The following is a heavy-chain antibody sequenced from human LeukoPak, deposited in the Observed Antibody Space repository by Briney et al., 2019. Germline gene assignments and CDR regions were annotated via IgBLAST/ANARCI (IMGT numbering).Heavy chain of an antibody. V-gene: IGHV1-69*05. Sequence: SVKVSCKASGGTFSSYAISWVRQAPGQGLEWMGGIIPIFGTANYAQKFQGRVTMTRDTSTSTVYMELSSLRSEDTAVYYCARDRVEMATIYYYYYGMDVWGQGTTVTVSS. D-gene: IGHD5-24*01. CDR1: GGTFSSYA. CDR3: ARDRVEMATIYYYYYGMDV. CDR2: IIPIFGTA. J-gene: IGHJ6*02.